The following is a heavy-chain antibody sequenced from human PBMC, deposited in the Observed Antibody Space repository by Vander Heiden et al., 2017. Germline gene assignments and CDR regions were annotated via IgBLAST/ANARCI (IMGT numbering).Heavy chain of an antibody. CDR3: ARVNPFYYGSGTYYKSNEFDI. D-gene: IGHD3-10*01. CDR2: TYTSGST. V-gene: IGHV4-4*07. CDR1: GGSISSYF. J-gene: IGHJ3*02. Sequence: QVQLQESGPGLVKPSETLSLTCTVSGGSISSYFWSWIRQPAGQGLEWIGRTYTSGSTNYNPSLKSRVTMSVDTSKNQFSLKLSSVTAADTAVYYCARVNPFYYGSGTYYKSNEFDIGGQGTMVTVSS.